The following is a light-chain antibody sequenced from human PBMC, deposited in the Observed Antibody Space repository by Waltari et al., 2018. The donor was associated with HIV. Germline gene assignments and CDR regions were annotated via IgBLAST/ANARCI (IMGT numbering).Light chain of an antibody. CDR2: WAS. Sequence: DIVMTQSPDSLAVSLGERATINCKSSQHVWFTSNNRNYLAWYQQKPGHPPKLLIYWASTRESGVPDRFSGGGSGTDFTLTISSLQAEDVAVYYCQQYYSSPLTFGGGTKVEI. CDR3: QQYYSSPLT. J-gene: IGKJ4*01. V-gene: IGKV4-1*01. CDR1: QHVWFTSNNRNY.